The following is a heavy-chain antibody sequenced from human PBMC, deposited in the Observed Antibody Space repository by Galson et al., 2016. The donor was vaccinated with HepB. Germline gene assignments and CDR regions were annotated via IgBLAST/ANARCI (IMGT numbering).Heavy chain of an antibody. CDR2: IYYRSTWMK. D-gene: IGHD2-15*01. V-gene: IGHV6-1*01. CDR3: ALSLPSCRGGSCYGH. J-gene: IGHJ4*02. CDR1: GDSVSSNTNA. Sequence: CAISGDSVSSNTNAWNWLRQSPSRGLEWLGRIYYRSTWMKDYAPSLTGRRSIDPDTSKNQFSLQLTSVTPEDTAVYYCALSLPSCRGGSCYGHWGQGTLVTVSS.